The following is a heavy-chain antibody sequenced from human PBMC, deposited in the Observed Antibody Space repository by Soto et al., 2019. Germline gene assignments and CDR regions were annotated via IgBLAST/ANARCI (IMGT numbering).Heavy chain of an antibody. D-gene: IGHD2-21*02. CDR3: ARGGHVVVVTAALDY. CDR2: VNPSGGHT. J-gene: IGHJ4*02. CDR1: GDTFTDYY. Sequence: ASVKVSCKASGDTFTDYYIHWVRQSPGQGLEWMGTVNPSGGHTTYAQHFLGRVTMTRATSTSTLYMELTSLTSDDTAIYYCARGGHVVVVTAALDYWGQGTLVTVSS. V-gene: IGHV1-46*01.